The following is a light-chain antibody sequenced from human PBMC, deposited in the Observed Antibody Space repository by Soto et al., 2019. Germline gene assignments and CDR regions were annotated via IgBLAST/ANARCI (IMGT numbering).Light chain of an antibody. J-gene: IGKJ5*01. CDR3: QQHNQWPIT. Sequence: EIVMTQSPATLSVSPGETASLSRRASQSAGNFLAWYQQKPGQAPRLLIYYISTRATGIPARFSGSGSGTECTLTINSLQSEDAAVYYCQQHNQWPITFGQGTRLEIK. CDR1: QSAGNF. V-gene: IGKV3D-15*01. CDR2: YIS.